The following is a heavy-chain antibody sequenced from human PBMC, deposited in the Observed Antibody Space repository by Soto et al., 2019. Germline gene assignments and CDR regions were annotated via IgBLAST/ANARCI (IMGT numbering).Heavy chain of an antibody. V-gene: IGHV1-69*13. CDR2: IIPIFGTA. J-gene: IGHJ5*02. D-gene: IGHD2-15*01. Sequence: GASVKVSCKASGGTFSSYAISWVRQAPGQGLEWMGGIIPIFGTANYAQKFQGRVTITADESTSTAYMELSSLRSEDTAVYYCARESPYCSGGSCRNFDPWGQGTLVTVSS. CDR1: GGTFSSYA. CDR3: ARESPYCSGGSCRNFDP.